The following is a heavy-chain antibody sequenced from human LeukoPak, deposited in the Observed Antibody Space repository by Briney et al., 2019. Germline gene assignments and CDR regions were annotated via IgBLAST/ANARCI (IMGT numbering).Heavy chain of an antibody. CDR3: ARDLGYSSGWYRYYFDY. J-gene: IGHJ4*02. Sequence: ASVKVSCKASGGTFSSYAISWVRQAPGQGLEWMGRIIPIFGTANYAQKFQGRVTITTDESTSTAYMELSSLRSEDTAVYCCARDLGYSSGWYRYYFDYWGQGTLVTVSS. CDR2: IIPIFGTA. CDR1: GGTFSSYA. D-gene: IGHD6-19*01. V-gene: IGHV1-69*05.